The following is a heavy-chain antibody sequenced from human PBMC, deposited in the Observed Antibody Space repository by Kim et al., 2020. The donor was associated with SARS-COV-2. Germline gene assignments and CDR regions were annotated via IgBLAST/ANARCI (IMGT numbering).Heavy chain of an antibody. Sequence: ASVKVSCKASGYTFTGYYMHWVRQAPGQGLEWMGRINPNSGGTNYAQKFQGRVTMTRDTSISTAYMELSRLRSDDTAVYYCAGGGTTVTTGGWFDPWGQGTLVTVSS. CDR3: AGGGTTVTTGGWFDP. D-gene: IGHD4-17*01. J-gene: IGHJ5*02. CDR2: INPNSGGT. V-gene: IGHV1-2*06. CDR1: GYTFTGYY.